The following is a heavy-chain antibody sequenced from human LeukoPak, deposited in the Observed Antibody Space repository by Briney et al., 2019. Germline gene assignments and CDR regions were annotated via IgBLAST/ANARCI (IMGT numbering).Heavy chain of an antibody. J-gene: IGHJ4*02. CDR3: AGVSITAAATNFGH. CDR1: GYSFAAYY. CDR2: IYPNSGDT. Sequence: GASVKVSCKASGYSFAAYYIRWVRQVPGQGLEWLGWIYPNSGDTNYAQKFQGRVTMTRDTSISTAYMELSRLRSDDTAVYYCAGVSITAAATNFGHWGQGTLVTVSS. D-gene: IGHD6-13*01. V-gene: IGHV1-2*02.